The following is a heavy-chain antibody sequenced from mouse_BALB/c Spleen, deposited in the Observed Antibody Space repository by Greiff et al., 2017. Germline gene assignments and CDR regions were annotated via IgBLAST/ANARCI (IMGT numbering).Heavy chain of an antibody. Sequence: EVNVVESGGDLVKPGGSLKLSCAASGFTFSSYGMSWVRQTPDKRLEWVATISSGGSYTYYPDSVKGRFTISRDNAKNTLYLQMSSLKSEDTAMYYCARRGDDYYFDYWGQGTTLTVSS. CDR2: ISSGGSYT. J-gene: IGHJ2*01. V-gene: IGHV5-6*02. CDR1: GFTFSSYG. CDR3: ARRGDDYYFDY. D-gene: IGHD2-4*01.